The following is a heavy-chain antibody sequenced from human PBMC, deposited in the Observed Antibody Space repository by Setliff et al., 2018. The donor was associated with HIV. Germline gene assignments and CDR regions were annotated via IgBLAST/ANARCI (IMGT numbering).Heavy chain of an antibody. V-gene: IGHV4-4*08. Sequence: SETLSLTCTVSSVSFSSYSWTWIRQPPGKGLEWIGYIYTSGSTNYNPSLRSRVTMSVGTSKNQFSLKLSSVTAADTAVYYCARCYYNFWSGYPLDYMDVWGKGTTVTVSS. CDR3: ARCYYNFWSGYPLDYMDV. CDR2: IYTSGST. D-gene: IGHD3-3*01. J-gene: IGHJ6*03. CDR1: SVSFSSYS.